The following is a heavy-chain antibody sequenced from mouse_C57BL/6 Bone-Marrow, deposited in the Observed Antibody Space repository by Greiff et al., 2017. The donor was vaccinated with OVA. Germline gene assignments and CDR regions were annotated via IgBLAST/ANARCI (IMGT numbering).Heavy chain of an antibody. CDR3: ARGYGKDYFDY. CDR1: GYSITSGYY. Sequence: EVKLMESGPGLVKPSQSLSLTCSVTGYSITSGYYWNWIRQFPGNKLEWMGYISYDGSNNYNPSLKNRISITRDTSKNQFFLKLNSVTTEDTATYYCARGYGKDYFDYWGQGTTLTVSS. V-gene: IGHV3-6*01. CDR2: ISYDGSN. D-gene: IGHD1-1*01. J-gene: IGHJ2*01.